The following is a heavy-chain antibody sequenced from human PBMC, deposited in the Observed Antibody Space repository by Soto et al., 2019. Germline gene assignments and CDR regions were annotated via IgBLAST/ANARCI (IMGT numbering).Heavy chain of an antibody. CDR3: ARDSYGSRSSPDY. D-gene: IGHD3-10*01. CDR2: ISGSGGST. J-gene: IGHJ4*02. Sequence: GGSLRLSCAASGFTFSSYAMSWVRQAPGKGLEWVSAISGSGGSTYYADSVKGRFTISRDNSKNTLYLQMNSLRAEDTAVYYWARDSYGSRSSPDYWGQGTLVTVSS. V-gene: IGHV3-23*01. CDR1: GFTFSSYA.